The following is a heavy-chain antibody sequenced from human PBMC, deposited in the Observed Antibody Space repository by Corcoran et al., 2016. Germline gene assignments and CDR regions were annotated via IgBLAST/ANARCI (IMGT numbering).Heavy chain of an antibody. CDR2: IYYSGST. CDR1: GGSISSSSYY. CDR3: ARVRGRQEIAVAGFDY. Sequence: QLQLQESGPGLVKPSETLSLTCTVSGGSISSSSYYWGWIRQPPGKGLEWIGSIYYSGSTYYNPYLKSRVTISVDTSKNQFSLKLSSVTAADTAVYYCARVRGRQEIAVAGFDYWGQGTLVTVSS. J-gene: IGHJ4*02. V-gene: IGHV4-39*07. D-gene: IGHD6-19*01.